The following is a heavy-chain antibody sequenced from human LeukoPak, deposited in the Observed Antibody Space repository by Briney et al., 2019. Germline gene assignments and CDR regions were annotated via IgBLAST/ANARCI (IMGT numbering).Heavy chain of an antibody. D-gene: IGHD3-3*01. Sequence: PGGSLGLSCAASGFTFSNAWMSWVRQAPGKGLEWVGRLKSKTDGGTTDYAAPVKGRFTISRDDSKNTLYLQMNSLKTEDTAVYYCTTPELGNYDFWSGKEDWGQGTLVTVSS. CDR3: TTPELGNYDFWSGKED. CDR2: LKSKTDGGTT. V-gene: IGHV3-15*01. J-gene: IGHJ4*02. CDR1: GFTFSNAW.